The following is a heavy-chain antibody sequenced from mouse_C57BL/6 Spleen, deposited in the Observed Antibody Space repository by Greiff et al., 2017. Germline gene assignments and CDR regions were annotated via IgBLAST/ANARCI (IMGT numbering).Heavy chain of an antibody. Sequence: QLQQSGAELVRPGASVKLSCKASGYTFTDYYINWVKQRPGQGLEWIARIYPGSGNTYYNEKFKGKATLTAEKSSSTAYMQLSSLTSEDSAVYFCARGSQFDYWGQGTTLTVSS. CDR1: GYTFTDYY. CDR2: IYPGSGNT. J-gene: IGHJ2*01. V-gene: IGHV1-76*01. CDR3: ARGSQFDY.